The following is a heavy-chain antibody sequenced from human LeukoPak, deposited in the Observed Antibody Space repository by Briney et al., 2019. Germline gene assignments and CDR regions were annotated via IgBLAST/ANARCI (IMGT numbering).Heavy chain of an antibody. CDR1: GGSISSYY. J-gene: IGHJ4*02. D-gene: IGHD3-10*01. Sequence: SETLSLTCTVSGGSISSYYWSWIRQPAGKGLEWIGRIYTSGSTNYNPSLKSRVTMSVDTSKNQFSLKLSSVTAADTAVYYCAREGWWFGELFRGHFDYWGLGTLVTVSS. V-gene: IGHV4-4*07. CDR2: IYTSGST. CDR3: AREGWWFGELFRGHFDY.